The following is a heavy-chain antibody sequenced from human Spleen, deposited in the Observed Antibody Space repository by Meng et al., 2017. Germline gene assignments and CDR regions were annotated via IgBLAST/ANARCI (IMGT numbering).Heavy chain of an antibody. CDR2: IFSNDER. J-gene: IGHJ6*02. V-gene: IGHV2-26*01. CDR3: ARIPDYDTVVGRGDHYYTMDV. D-gene: IGHD4-17*01. CDR1: GFSLRYGAMG. Sequence: SGPTLVKPTETLTLTCTVSGFSLRYGAMGVSWVRQPPGKALEWLGHIFSNDERSYSTSLKSRLTISKDTSRRQVALTMTNMAPADTGTYHCARIPDYDTVVGRGDHYYTMDVWGQGIAVTVSS.